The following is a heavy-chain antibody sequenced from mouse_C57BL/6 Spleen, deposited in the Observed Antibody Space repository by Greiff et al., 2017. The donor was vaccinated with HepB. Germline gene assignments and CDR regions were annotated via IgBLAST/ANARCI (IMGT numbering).Heavy chain of an antibody. Sequence: QVQLQQPGAELVKPGASVKLSCKASGYTFTSYWMQWVKQRPGQGLEWIGEIDPSDSYTNYNHKFKGKATLTVDTSSSTAYMQLSSRTSEDPAVYYCARRRVYDYDSAMDYWGQGTSVTVSS. CDR3: ARRRVYDYDSAMDY. CDR1: GYTFTSYW. V-gene: IGHV1-50*01. CDR2: IDPSDSYT. J-gene: IGHJ4*01. D-gene: IGHD2-4*01.